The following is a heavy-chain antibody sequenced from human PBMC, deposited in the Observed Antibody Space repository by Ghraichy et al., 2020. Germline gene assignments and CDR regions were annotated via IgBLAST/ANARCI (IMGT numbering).Heavy chain of an antibody. V-gene: IGHV1-3*01. J-gene: IGHJ4*02. Sequence: ASVKVSCKASGYTFTTYPMHWVRQAPGQRLEWMGWINAGNGDTKYSQRFQGRVTITTDTSAGTAYVELSNLRSEDTAVYYCARAEEVRTVTTLDYWGQGTLVTVSS. CDR2: INAGNGDT. CDR1: GYTFTTYP. CDR3: ARAEEVRTVTTLDY. D-gene: IGHD4-11*01.